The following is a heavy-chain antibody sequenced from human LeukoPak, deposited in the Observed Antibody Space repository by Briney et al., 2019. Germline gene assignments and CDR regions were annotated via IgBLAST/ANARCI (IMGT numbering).Heavy chain of an antibody. V-gene: IGHV3-7*01. Sequence: GGSLRLSCAASGFSFSSYWMSWVRQAPGKGLEWVANIKEDGSEKYYVDSVKGRFTISRDNAKNSLYLQMNSLRAEDTAVYYCARDNYDFWSGYPKFYYYYYMDVWGKGTTVTVSS. D-gene: IGHD3-3*01. CDR2: IKEDGSEK. J-gene: IGHJ6*03. CDR3: ARDNYDFWSGYPKFYYYYYMDV. CDR1: GFSFSSYW.